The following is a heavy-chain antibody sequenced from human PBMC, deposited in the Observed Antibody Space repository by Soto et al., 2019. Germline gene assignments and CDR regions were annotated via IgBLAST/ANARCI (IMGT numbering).Heavy chain of an antibody. CDR1: GGSISSYY. CDR2: INHRGSA. J-gene: IGHJ4*02. D-gene: IGHD6-13*01. Sequence: SETLSLTCTVSGGSISSYYWSWIRQPPGKGLEWIGEINHRGSANYNPSLKSRVTMSLDISKSQFSLRLTSVTAADTAVYFCARYNAASGTYYFDYWGRGALVTVSS. V-gene: IGHV4-59*12. CDR3: ARYNAASGTYYFDY.